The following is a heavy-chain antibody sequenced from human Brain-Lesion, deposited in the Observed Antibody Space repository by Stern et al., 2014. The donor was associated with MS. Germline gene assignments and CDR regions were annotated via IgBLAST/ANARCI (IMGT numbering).Heavy chain of an antibody. CDR3: ATYYYDSTGYNDF. CDR2: INPRSGGT. CDR1: GYTFTGYY. D-gene: IGHD3-22*01. V-gene: IGHV1-2*04. Sequence: VQLVESGAEVKKPGASVKVSCKASGYTFTGYYMHWVRQAPGQGLEWMGWINPRSGGTNYAQKFQGWVTMTGGTSINTAYMELSRLRSDDTAVYYCATYYYDSTGYNDFWGQGTLVSVSS. J-gene: IGHJ4*02.